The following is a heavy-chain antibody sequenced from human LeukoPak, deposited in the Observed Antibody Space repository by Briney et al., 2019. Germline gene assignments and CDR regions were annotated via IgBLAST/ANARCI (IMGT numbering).Heavy chain of an antibody. D-gene: IGHD6-19*01. CDR2: ISSSGAYI. CDR1: GFTFSSYS. J-gene: IGHJ4*02. Sequence: GGSLRLSCAASGFTFSSYSMNWVRQAPGKGLQWVSSISSSGAYIFYADSVQGRFTISKDNAKNSLYLQMNSLRAEDTAVYYCTRDGESSGWYSACWGQGTLVTVSS. V-gene: IGHV3-21*01. CDR3: TRDGESSGWYSAC.